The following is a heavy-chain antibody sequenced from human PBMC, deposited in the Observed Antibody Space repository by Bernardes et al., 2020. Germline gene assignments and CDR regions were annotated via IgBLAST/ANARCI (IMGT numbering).Heavy chain of an antibody. J-gene: IGHJ6*02. D-gene: IGHD6-13*01. V-gene: IGHV1-3*01. CDR3: ASGASGSSWYPYYGMAV. CDR2: INACNGNT. Sequence: ASVKVSCKASGYTFTSYGMHWVRQAPGQRLEWMGWINACNGNTKYSQKFQGRVTITRDTSTSTAYMELSSLRSEDTAVYYCASGASGSSWYPYYGMAVWGHKTTVAFSS. CDR1: GYTFTSYG.